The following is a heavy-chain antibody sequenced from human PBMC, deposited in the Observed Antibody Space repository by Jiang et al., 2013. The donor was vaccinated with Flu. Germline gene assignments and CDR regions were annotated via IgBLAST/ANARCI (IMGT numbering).Heavy chain of an antibody. J-gene: IGHJ4*02. Sequence: GAEVKKPGESLRISCKGSGYSFTNYWIGWVRQMPGKGLEWMGIIYPGDSDTRYSPSFQGQVTISADKSSRTAYLQWSSLKASDTAMYYCARCTHAAVLGRDPRGSPKYFDYWGQGTLVTVSS. V-gene: IGHV5-51*01. CDR1: GYSFTNYW. CDR3: ARCTHAAVLGRDPRGSPKYFDY. CDR2: IYPGDSDT. D-gene: IGHD6-19*01.